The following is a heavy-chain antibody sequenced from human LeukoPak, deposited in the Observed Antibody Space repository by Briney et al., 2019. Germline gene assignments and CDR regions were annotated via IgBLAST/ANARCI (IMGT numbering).Heavy chain of an antibody. CDR2: IKEDGSEI. CDR1: GFTFRSFW. Sequence: QPGGSLRLSCAASGFTFRSFWMSWVRQAPGKGLEWVANIKEDGSEIHFVDSMKGRFTISRDNAKNSLYLQMNSLRAEDTAVYYCARVVGGDLDVWGQGTTVTVSS. J-gene: IGHJ6*02. V-gene: IGHV3-7*01. D-gene: IGHD2-15*01. CDR3: ARVVGGDLDV.